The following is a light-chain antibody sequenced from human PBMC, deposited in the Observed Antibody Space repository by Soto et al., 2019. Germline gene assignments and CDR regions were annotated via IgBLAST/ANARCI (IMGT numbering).Light chain of an antibody. CDR3: QQYGSSLWT. J-gene: IGKJ1*01. CDR2: GAS. V-gene: IGKV3-20*01. CDR1: QTIRND. Sequence: IMMTQSPVTLSVSQGERATLSCRASQTIRNDLAWYQQKPGQAPRLLIYGASSRATGIPDRFSGSGSGTDFTLTISRLEPEDFAVYYCQQYGSSLWTFGQGTKVDI.